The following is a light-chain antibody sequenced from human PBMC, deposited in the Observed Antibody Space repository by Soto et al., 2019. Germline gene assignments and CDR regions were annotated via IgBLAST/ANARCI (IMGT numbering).Light chain of an antibody. V-gene: IGKV3-11*01. CDR2: DAS. J-gene: IGKJ1*01. Sequence: EIVLTQSPATLSLSPGERATLSCRASQSISSSLAWYQQKPGQAPRLLIYDASTSATGFPARFSGSGSGTDFTRTIGSLEPEGFAVYYGQQRSEWARTFGQGTMVVIK. CDR1: QSISSS. CDR3: QQRSEWART.